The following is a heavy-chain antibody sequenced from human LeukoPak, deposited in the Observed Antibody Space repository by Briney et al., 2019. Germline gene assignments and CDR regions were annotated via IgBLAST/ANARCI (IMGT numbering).Heavy chain of an antibody. D-gene: IGHD2-15*01. CDR1: GYTFTGYY. J-gene: IGHJ4*02. CDR2: INPNSGGT. Sequence: ASVKVSCKASGYTFTGYYMHWVRQAPGQGLEWMGWINPNSGGTNYAQKFQGWVTMTRDTSISTAYMELSRLRSDDTAVYYCARGYCSGGSCYWPPNFDYWGQGTLVTVSS. V-gene: IGHV1-2*04. CDR3: ARGYCSGGSCYWPPNFDY.